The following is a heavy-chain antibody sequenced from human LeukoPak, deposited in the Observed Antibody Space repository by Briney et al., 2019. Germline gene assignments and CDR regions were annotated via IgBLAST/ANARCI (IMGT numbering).Heavy chain of an antibody. Sequence: WFRQPPGKGLEWIGSIYYSGSTYYNASLKSRGTISVDTSKNQFSLKLNSVTAADTAVYFCARQVVAVAGTGYFDYWGQGTLVTVSS. D-gene: IGHD6-19*01. V-gene: IGHV4-39*01. J-gene: IGHJ4*02. CDR2: IYYSGST. CDR3: ARQVVAVAGTGYFDY.